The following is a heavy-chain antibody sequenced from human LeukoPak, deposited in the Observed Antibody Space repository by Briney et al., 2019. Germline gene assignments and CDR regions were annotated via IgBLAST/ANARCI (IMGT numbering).Heavy chain of an antibody. J-gene: IGHJ4*02. CDR3: ARGQKYRNGYTVTELGSGYFDY. Sequence: SVTLSLTCSVSGGSISSYYWSWIRQPPGKGLEWIGYIYYSGRTNYNPSLKSRVTISVDTSKNQFSLTLSSVTAADTAVYYCARGQKYRNGYTVTELGSGYFDYWGQGTLVTVSS. CDR1: GGSISSYY. V-gene: IGHV4-59*01. CDR2: IYYSGRT. D-gene: IGHD5-18*01.